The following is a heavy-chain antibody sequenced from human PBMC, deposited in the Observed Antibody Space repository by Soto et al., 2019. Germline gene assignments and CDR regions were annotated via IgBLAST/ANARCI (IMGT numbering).Heavy chain of an antibody. CDR2: VFYTGDT. CDR1: GGSITTTNYY. D-gene: IGHD6-13*01. J-gene: IGHJ4*01. CDR3: ASLQVPGNFDY. Sequence: NPSETLSLTCNVSGGSITTTNYYWSWVRQPPGKGLEWIANVFYTGDTYNSPSFRSRVTISVDTSKNQFSLKLTSVTAADTAMYYCASLQVPGNFDYWGHGTLVTVSS. V-gene: IGHV4-39*01.